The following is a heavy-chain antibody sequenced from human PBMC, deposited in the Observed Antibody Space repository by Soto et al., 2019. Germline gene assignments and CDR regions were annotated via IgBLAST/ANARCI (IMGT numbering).Heavy chain of an antibody. Sequence: ASVKVSCKASGYTFTSYDINWVRQATGQGLEWMGWMNPNSGNTGYAQKFQGRVTMTRNTSISTAYVELSSLRSEDTAVYYCARGLSVVVVAAHNWFDPWGQGTLVTVSS. CDR3: ARGLSVVVVAAHNWFDP. J-gene: IGHJ5*02. D-gene: IGHD2-15*01. CDR2: MNPNSGNT. CDR1: GYTFTSYD. V-gene: IGHV1-8*01.